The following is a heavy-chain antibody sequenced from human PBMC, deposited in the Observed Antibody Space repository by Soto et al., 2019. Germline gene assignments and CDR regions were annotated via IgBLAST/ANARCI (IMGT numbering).Heavy chain of an antibody. J-gene: IGHJ4*02. Sequence: ALTLNWFVSGGSISSGDYYWIWILRPGGKGLEWIGNIYYSGNTYYNPSLKSRVTISVDTSKTQFSPTVSSVTAADTAVYFCARELSGYSYGPGDMYWGQGNLVTVSS. CDR1: GGSISSGDYY. CDR3: ARELSGYSYGPGDMY. D-gene: IGHD5-18*01. CDR2: IYYSGNT. V-gene: IGHV4-30-4*01.